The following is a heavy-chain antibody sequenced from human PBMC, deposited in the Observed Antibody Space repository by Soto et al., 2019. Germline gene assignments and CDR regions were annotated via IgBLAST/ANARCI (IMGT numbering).Heavy chain of an antibody. Sequence: HWVRQAPGKGLEWVAVIWYDGSNKYYADSVKGRFTISRDNSKNTLYLQMNSLRAEDTAVYYCARPPPLLRHYYGMDVWGQGTTVTVSS. D-gene: IGHD2-15*01. CDR3: ARPPPLLRHYYGMDV. J-gene: IGHJ6*02. CDR2: IWYDGSNK. V-gene: IGHV3-33*01.